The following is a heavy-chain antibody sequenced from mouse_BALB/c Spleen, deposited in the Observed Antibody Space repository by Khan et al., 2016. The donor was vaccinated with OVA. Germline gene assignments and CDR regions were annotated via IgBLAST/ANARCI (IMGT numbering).Heavy chain of an antibody. CDR3: ARRTTEYAMDY. CDR1: GYTFTSHT. D-gene: IGHD2-14*01. V-gene: IGHV1-4*01. CDR2: INPRSGYT. Sequence: QVHVKQSGAELARPGASVKMSCKASGYTFTSHTMHWVKQRPGQGLEWIGYINPRSGYTNYNQKFNDKATLTADKSSSTAYMQLSSLTSADSAVYYYARRTTEYAMDYGGQGTSVTVSS. J-gene: IGHJ4*01.